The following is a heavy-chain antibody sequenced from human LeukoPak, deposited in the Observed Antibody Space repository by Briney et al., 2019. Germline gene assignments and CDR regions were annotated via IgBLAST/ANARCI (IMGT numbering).Heavy chain of an antibody. Sequence: GGSLRLSCAASGFTFSSYSMNWVRQAPGKGLEWVSYISSSSSTIYYADSVKGRFTISRDNSKNTLYLQMNRLRAEDTAIYYCAKEPLDVAVLARWGQGILVTVSS. CDR2: ISSSSSTI. D-gene: IGHD4/OR15-4a*01. CDR3: AKEPLDVAVLAR. J-gene: IGHJ4*02. V-gene: IGHV3-48*01. CDR1: GFTFSSYS.